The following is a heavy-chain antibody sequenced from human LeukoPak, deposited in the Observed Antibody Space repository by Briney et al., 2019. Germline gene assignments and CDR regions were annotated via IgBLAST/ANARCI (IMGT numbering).Heavy chain of an antibody. CDR3: AKGPLTYYYDTNWFDP. CDR2: IKQDGSEK. D-gene: IGHD3-22*01. V-gene: IGHV3-7*01. Sequence: PGGSLRLSCVASGFTVSNNYMSWVRRAPGKGLEWVAHIKQDGSEKYYVDSVKGRFTISRDNAKNSLYLQMNSLRAEDTAVYYCAKGPLTYYYDTNWFDPWGQGTLVTVSS. J-gene: IGHJ5*02. CDR1: GFTVSNNY.